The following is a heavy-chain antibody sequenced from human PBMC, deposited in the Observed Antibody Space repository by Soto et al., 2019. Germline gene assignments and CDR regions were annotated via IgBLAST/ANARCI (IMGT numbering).Heavy chain of an antibody. Sequence: PGGSLRLSCAASGFTVSSNYMSWVSPAPGKGLEWVSVIYSGGSTYYADSVKGRFTISRDNSENTLYLQMNSLRAEDTAVYYCARTCSGGTCSFDYWGQGTLVTVSS. CDR1: GFTVSSNY. J-gene: IGHJ4*02. D-gene: IGHD2-15*01. CDR3: ARTCSGGTCSFDY. V-gene: IGHV3-66*01. CDR2: IYSGGST.